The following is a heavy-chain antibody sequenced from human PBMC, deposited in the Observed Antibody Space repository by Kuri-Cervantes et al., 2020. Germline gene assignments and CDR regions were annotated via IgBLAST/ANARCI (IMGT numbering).Heavy chain of an antibody. CDR1: GYSFTSYW. J-gene: IGHJ5*02. Sequence: KVSCKGSGYSFTSYWIGWVRQMPGKGLEWMGIIYPGDSDTRYSPSFQGQVTISADKSISTAYLQWSSLKASDTAVYYCARGYVAAAGIMWFDPWGQGTLVTVSS. CDR3: ARGYVAAAGIMWFDP. V-gene: IGHV5-51*01. CDR2: IYPGDSDT. D-gene: IGHD6-13*01.